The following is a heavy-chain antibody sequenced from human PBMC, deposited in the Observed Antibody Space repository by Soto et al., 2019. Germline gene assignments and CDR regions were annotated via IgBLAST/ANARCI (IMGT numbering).Heavy chain of an antibody. Sequence: ASVKVSCKASGYTFTGYYVHWVRQAPGQGLEWMGWINPNSGGTNYAQKFQGRVTMTRDTSISTAYMELSRLRSDDTAVYYCARDREPGWDGMDVWGQGTTVTVSS. V-gene: IGHV1-2*02. CDR2: INPNSGGT. CDR3: ARDREPGWDGMDV. J-gene: IGHJ6*02. CDR1: GYTFTGYY.